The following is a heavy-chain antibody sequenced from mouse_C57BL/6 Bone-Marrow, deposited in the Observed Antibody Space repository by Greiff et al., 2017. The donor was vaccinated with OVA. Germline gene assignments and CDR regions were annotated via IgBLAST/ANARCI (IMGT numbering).Heavy chain of an antibody. J-gene: IGHJ1*03. V-gene: IGHV5-6*01. D-gene: IGHD1-1*01. CDR3: ARPLYYGSSRYFDV. CDR1: GFTFSSYG. CDR2: ISSGGSYT. Sequence: EVQGVESGGAFVPPVGSLQLSCAASGFTFSSYGMSWVRQTPDKRLEWVATISSGGSYTYYPDSVKGRFTISRDNAKNTLYLQMSSLKSEDTAMYYCARPLYYGSSRYFDVWGTGTTVTVSS.